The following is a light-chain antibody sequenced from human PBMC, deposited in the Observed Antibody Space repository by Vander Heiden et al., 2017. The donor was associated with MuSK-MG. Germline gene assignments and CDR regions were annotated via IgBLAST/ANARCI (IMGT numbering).Light chain of an antibody. CDR1: QGITNY. CDR3: QQISLYPRT. V-gene: IGKV1-9*01. J-gene: IGKJ1*01. Sequence: IQLTQSPSCLSASVGDTVTITCRASQGITNYLAWYQQKSGQVPKLLIYTASTLRRGVPSRFSGGGSGTDFTLTISSLQPEDFATYYWQQISLYPRTFGQGTKVEI. CDR2: TAS.